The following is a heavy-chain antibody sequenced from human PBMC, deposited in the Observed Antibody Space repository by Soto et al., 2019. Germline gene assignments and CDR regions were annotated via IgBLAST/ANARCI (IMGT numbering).Heavy chain of an antibody. CDR2: INPSGGST. CDR3: ARAASNYSGMDV. J-gene: IGHJ6*02. V-gene: IGHV1-46*01. CDR1: GYTFTNYY. Sequence: ASVKVSCKASGYTFTNYYMHWVRQAPGQGLEWMGVINPSGGSTTYAQKFQGRVTMTRDTSTSTVYMELSSLISEDTTEYYCARAASNYSGMDVWGQGTTVTVSS.